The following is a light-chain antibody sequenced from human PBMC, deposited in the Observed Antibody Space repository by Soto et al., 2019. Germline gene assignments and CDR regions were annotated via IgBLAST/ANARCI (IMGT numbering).Light chain of an antibody. CDR1: QSVSSY. Sequence: EIVLTQSPATLSLSPGERATLSCRASQSVSSYFAWYQQKPGQPPRLLIYDASNRATGIPARFSGSGSGTDFPLTTGSLGPEVFDFYYCRRGSNGPLTCGKGTRV. J-gene: IGKJ1*01. V-gene: IGKV3-11*01. CDR3: RRGSNGPLT. CDR2: DAS.